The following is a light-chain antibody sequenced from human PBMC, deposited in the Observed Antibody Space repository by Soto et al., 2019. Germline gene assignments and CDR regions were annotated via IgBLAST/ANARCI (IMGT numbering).Light chain of an antibody. J-gene: IGKJ1*01. CDR1: QSVTSDY. Sequence: DIVLTQSPGTLSLSPGESAALSCRASQSVTSDYLVWYRQKPGQAPRLLIYAVSSTAAGIPDRFSGSGSGTDFTLTITRLEPEDSAVYYCQQHSSSPWTFGQGTRVEV. CDR3: QQHSSSPWT. CDR2: AVS. V-gene: IGKV3-20*01.